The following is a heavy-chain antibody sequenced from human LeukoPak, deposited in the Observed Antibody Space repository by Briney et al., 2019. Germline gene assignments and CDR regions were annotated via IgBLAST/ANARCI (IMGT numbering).Heavy chain of an antibody. J-gene: IGHJ4*02. CDR3: ARSDYIK. CDR2: INTDGSNT. D-gene: IGHD3-16*01. CDR1: GFTFSSYW. V-gene: IGHV3-74*01. Sequence: PGGSQRLSCAASGFTFSSYWMHWVRQAPGKGLVWVSRINTDGSNTNYADSVKGRFTISRDNAKNTLYLQLNSLRAEDTAVYYCARSDYIKWGQGTLVTVSS.